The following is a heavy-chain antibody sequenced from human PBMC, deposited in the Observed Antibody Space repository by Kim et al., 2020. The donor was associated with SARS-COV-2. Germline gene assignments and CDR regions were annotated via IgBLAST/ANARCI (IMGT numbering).Heavy chain of an antibody. V-gene: IGHV3-11*06. Sequence: VRFPISRDNAKNSLYLQMNSLRAEDTAVYYCARGVNILTGYYKGGYYFDYWGQGTLVTVSS. J-gene: IGHJ4*02. CDR3: ARGVNILTGYYKGGYYFDY. D-gene: IGHD3-9*01.